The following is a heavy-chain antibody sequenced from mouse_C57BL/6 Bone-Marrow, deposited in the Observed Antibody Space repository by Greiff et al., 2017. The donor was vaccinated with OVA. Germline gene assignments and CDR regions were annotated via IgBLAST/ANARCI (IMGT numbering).Heavy chain of an antibody. CDR1: GYTFTSYW. CDR3: ARGYHGGFAY. D-gene: IGHD2-2*01. Sequence: QVHVKQPGAELVMPGASVKLSCKASGYTFTSYWMHWVKQRPGQGLEWIGEIDPSDSYTNYNQKFKGKSTLTVDKSSSTAYMQLSSLTSEDSAVYYCARGYHGGFAYWGQGTLVTVSA. J-gene: IGHJ3*01. V-gene: IGHV1-69*01. CDR2: IDPSDSYT.